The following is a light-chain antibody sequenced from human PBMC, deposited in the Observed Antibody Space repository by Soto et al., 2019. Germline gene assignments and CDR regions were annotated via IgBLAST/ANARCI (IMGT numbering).Light chain of an antibody. Sequence: DIVMTQSPSSLSASVGDSVTIICQTSQTVGKYLNWYQQKQGKAPLLLISGASTLQSEVSSRFIGSGSGTDFTLTISSLQPEDFATYYCQQSYETPCTFGQGT. V-gene: IGKV1-39*01. CDR3: QQSYETPCT. J-gene: IGKJ2*02. CDR1: QTVGKY. CDR2: GAS.